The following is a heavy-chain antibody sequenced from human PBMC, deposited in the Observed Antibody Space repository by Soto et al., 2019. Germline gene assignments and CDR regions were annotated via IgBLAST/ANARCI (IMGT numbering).Heavy chain of an antibody. CDR1: GYTFTTYG. CDR2: ISADSGST. J-gene: IGHJ4*02. D-gene: IGHD6-13*01. Sequence: QVQLVQSGAEVKKPGASVKVSCKASGYTFTTYGIIWVRQAPGQGLEWMGWISADSGSTKFAQKLQGRVTMTTDTSTTTAYKQRRSLTTADSAVYYCARYFTKNSSRPYYFDYWGQGPLVTVSS. CDR3: ARYFTKNSSRPYYFDY. V-gene: IGHV1-18*01.